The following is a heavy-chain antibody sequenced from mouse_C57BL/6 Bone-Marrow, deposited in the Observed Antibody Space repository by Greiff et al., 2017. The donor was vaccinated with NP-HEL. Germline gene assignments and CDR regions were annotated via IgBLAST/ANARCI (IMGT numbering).Heavy chain of an antibody. V-gene: IGHV1-9*01. CDR3: ATPRQLRLYWYFDV. D-gene: IGHD3-2*02. J-gene: IGHJ1*03. Sequence: QVQLQQSGAELMKPGASVKLSCKATGYTFTGYWIEWVKQRPGHGLEWIGEILPGSGSTNYNEKFKGKATFTADTSSNTAYMQLSSLTTEDSAIYDCATPRQLRLYWYFDVWGTGTTVTVAS. CDR1: GYTFTGYW. CDR2: ILPGSGST.